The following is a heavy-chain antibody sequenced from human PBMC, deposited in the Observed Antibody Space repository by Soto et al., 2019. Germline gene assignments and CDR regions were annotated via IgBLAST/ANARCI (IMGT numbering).Heavy chain of an antibody. J-gene: IGHJ5*02. CDR1: GFAFSSYA. Sequence: GGSLRLSCAASGFAFSSYAMSWVRQAPGKGLEWVSAISGSGGSTYYADSVKGRFTISRDNSKNTLYLQMNSLRAEDTAVYYCAKRGGHYDFWSCPSRYNWFDPWGQGTLVTVS. CDR3: AKRGGHYDFWSCPSRYNWFDP. V-gene: IGHV3-23*01. CDR2: ISGSGGST. D-gene: IGHD3-3*01.